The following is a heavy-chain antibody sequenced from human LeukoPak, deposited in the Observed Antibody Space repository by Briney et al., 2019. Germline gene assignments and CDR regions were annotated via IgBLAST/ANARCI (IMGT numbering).Heavy chain of an antibody. CDR1: GYTFTGYY. Sequence: GASVKVSCKASGYTFTGYYMHWVRRAPGQGLEWMGWINPNSGGTNYAQKFQGRVTMTRDTSISTAYMELSRLRSDDTAVYYCARDWSGYSGYERYNWFDPWGQGTLVTASS. D-gene: IGHD5-12*01. V-gene: IGHV1-2*02. CDR3: ARDWSGYSGYERYNWFDP. J-gene: IGHJ5*02. CDR2: INPNSGGT.